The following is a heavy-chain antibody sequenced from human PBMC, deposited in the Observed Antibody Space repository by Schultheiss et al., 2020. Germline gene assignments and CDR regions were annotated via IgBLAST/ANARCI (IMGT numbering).Heavy chain of an antibody. J-gene: IGHJ3*02. V-gene: IGHV1-69*05. D-gene: IGHD2-15*01. CDR3: ARYCSGGSCYNQIDAFDI. Sequence: SVKVSCKASGGTFSSYAISWVRQAPGQGLEWMGGIIPIFGTANYAQKFQGRVTMTRDTSTSTVYMELSSLRSEDTAVYYCARYCSGGSCYNQIDAFDIWGQGTMVTVSS. CDR1: GGTFSSYA. CDR2: IIPIFGTA.